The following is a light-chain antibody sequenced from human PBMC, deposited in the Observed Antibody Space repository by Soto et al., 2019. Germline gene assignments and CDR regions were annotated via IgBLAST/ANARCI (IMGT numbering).Light chain of an antibody. CDR1: QSIGVW. J-gene: IGKJ1*01. Sequence: DIQLTQSPSTLSASVGDRVTITCRASQSIGVWLTWYQQKPGKAPKCLIYKTSTLESGVPSRFSGSASGTEFTLTISSLQPDDFATYPCQYYDNYSWTFGQGTKVEIK. V-gene: IGKV1-5*03. CDR3: QYYDNYSWT. CDR2: KTS.